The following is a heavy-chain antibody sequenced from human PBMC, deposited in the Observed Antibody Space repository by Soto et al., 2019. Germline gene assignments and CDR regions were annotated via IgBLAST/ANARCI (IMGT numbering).Heavy chain of an antibody. CDR2: IYYSGST. Sequence: QVQLQESGPGLVKPSQTLSLTCTVSGGSISSGGYYWSWIRQHPGKVLEWIGYIYYSGSTYYNPSLKSRVTISVDTSKNQFSLKMSSVTAADTAVYYCARGGGLRKEGSSHHNWFDPWGQGTLVTVSS. V-gene: IGHV4-31*03. D-gene: IGHD6-13*01. J-gene: IGHJ5*02. CDR3: ARGGGLRKEGSSHHNWFDP. CDR1: GGSISSGGYY.